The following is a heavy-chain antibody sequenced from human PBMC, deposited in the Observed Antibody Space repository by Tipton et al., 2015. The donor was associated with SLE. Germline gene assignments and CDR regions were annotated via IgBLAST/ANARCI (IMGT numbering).Heavy chain of an antibody. Sequence: SLRLSCAASGFTFSSYGMHWVRQAPGKGLEWVAVIWHDGSNKYYADSVKGRLTISRDNSENTLYLQMNSLRPDDTAIYYCARGYWLDPWGRGTLVTVSS. J-gene: IGHJ5*02. CDR1: GFTFSSYG. V-gene: IGHV3-33*01. CDR3: ARGYWLDP. CDR2: IWHDGSNK.